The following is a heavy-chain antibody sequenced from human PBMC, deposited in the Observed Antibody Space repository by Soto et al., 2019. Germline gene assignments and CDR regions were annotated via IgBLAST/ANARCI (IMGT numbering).Heavy chain of an antibody. Sequence: PPVALSLPWRDSGDSRNPFYWIYVRKPTGKGLEWIGRIFSSGSTSFNPSLESRVAMSVDTSKNHFSLNLSSVTAADMAVYYCAREGSYSAYNFAHGIQLWSFDHWGQGDLVTLS. D-gene: IGHD5-12*01. CDR1: GDSRNPFY. CDR3: AREGSYSAYNFAHGIQLWSFDH. J-gene: IGHJ4*02. V-gene: IGHV4-4*07. CDR2: IFSSGST.